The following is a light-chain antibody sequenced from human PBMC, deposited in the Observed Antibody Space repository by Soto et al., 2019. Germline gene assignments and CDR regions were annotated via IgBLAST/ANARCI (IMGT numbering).Light chain of an antibody. CDR2: DVS. Sequence: AIQLTQSPSSLSASVGDRVTITCRASQGISSALAWYQQKPGKSPNLLIYDVSSLGSGVPSRFGGSGSGTDFTLTISSLQPEDFATYYCQQFNTYPALTFGGGTKVDIK. CDR3: QQFNTYPALT. V-gene: IGKV1-13*02. J-gene: IGKJ4*01. CDR1: QGISSA.